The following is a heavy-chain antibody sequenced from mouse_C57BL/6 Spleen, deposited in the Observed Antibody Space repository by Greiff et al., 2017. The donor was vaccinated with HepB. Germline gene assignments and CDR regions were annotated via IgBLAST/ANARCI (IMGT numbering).Heavy chain of an antibody. CDR1: GYSITSGYY. CDR3: ARIYYGNYCFDY. V-gene: IGHV3-6*01. CDR2: ISYDGSN. Sequence: DVKLQESGPGLVKPSQSLSLTCSVTGYSITSGYYWNWIRQFPGNKLEWMGYISYDGSNNYNPSLKNRTSITRDTSKNRFFLKLNSVTTEDTATYYCARIYYGNYCFDYWGQGTTLTVSS. D-gene: IGHD2-1*01. J-gene: IGHJ2*01.